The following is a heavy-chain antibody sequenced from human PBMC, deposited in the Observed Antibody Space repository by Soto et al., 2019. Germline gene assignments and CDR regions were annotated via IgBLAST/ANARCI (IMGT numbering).Heavy chain of an antibody. CDR3: AKDLATVTNYYFDY. CDR1: GFTFSSYA. V-gene: IGHV3-23*01. D-gene: IGHD4-17*01. Sequence: GGSLRLSCAASGFTFSSYAMSWVRQAPGKGLEWASAISGSGGSTYYADSVKGRFTISRDNPKNTLYLRMNSLRAEDTAVYYCAKDLATVTNYYFDYWGQGTLVTVS. CDR2: ISGSGGST. J-gene: IGHJ4*02.